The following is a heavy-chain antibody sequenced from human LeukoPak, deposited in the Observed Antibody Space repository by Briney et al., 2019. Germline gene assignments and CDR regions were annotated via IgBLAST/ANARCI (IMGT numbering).Heavy chain of an antibody. CDR3: ARAILPDGSGSCYFDY. J-gene: IGHJ4*02. V-gene: IGHV3-48*02. CDR2: ISSSTM. CDR1: GFTFSSYS. D-gene: IGHD3-10*01. Sequence: GGSLRLSCAASGFTFSSYSMNWVRQAPGKGLEWVSYISSSTMYYADSVKGRFTISRDNAKNSLYLQMNSLRDEDTAVYYCARAILPDGSGSCYFDYWGQGTLVTVSS.